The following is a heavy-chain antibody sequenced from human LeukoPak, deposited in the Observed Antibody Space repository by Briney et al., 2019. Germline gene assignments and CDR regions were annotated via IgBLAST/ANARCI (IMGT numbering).Heavy chain of an antibody. CDR1: GGSISSYY. V-gene: IGHV4-4*09. Sequence: SETLSLTCTVSGGSISSYYWSWIRQPPGKGLEWIGYIYTSGSTNYNPSLKSRVTRSVDTSKNQFSLKLSSVTAADTAVYYCARVVPAATEPWCDPWGQGTLVRVSS. CDR2: IYTSGST. D-gene: IGHD2-2*01. CDR3: ARVVPAATEPWCDP. J-gene: IGHJ5*02.